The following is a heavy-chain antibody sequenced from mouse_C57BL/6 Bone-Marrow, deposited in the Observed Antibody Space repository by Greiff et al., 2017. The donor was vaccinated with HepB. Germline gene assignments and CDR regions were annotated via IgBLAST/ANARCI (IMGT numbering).Heavy chain of an antibody. D-gene: IGHD1-1*01. Sequence: VQLVESGAELVKPGASVKLSCKASGYTFTSYWMHWVKQRPGQGLEWIGMIHPNSGSTNYNEKFKSKATLTVDKSSSTAYMQLSSLTSEDSAVYYCARCSSYWYFDVWGTGTTVTVSS. CDR3: ARCSSYWYFDV. CDR2: IHPNSGST. V-gene: IGHV1-64*01. CDR1: GYTFTSYW. J-gene: IGHJ1*03.